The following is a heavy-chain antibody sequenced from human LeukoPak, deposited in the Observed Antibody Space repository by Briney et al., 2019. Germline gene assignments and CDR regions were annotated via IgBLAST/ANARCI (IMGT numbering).Heavy chain of an antibody. CDR1: GFTFSTYG. CDR2: IWYDGSNK. V-gene: IGHV3-33*01. CDR3: ARAVGPFDY. D-gene: IGHD1-26*01. J-gene: IGHJ4*02. Sequence: GGSLRLSCAASGFTFSTYGMPWVRQAPGKGLEWVAVIWYDGSNKYYADSVKGRFTISRDNSKDTLYLQMNSLRAEDTAVYYCARAVGPFDYWGQGTLVTVSS.